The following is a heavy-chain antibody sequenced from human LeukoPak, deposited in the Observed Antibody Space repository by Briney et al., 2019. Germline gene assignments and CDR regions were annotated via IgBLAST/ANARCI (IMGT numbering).Heavy chain of an antibody. CDR2: ISYEGSNK. V-gene: IGHV3-30-3*02. D-gene: IGHD1-20*01. CDR3: AKQKRDRGPQRPSITGTTNYYYGMDV. J-gene: IGHJ6*02. CDR1: GFTFSSYA. Sequence: PGGSLRLSCAASGFTFSSYAMHWVRQAPGKGLEWVAVISYEGSNKYYADSVKGRFTISRDNSKNTLYLQMNSLRAEDTAVYYCAKQKRDRGPQRPSITGTTNYYYGMDVWGQGTTVTVSS.